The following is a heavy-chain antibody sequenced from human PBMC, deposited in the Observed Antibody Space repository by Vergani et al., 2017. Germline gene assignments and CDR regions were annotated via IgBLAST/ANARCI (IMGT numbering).Heavy chain of an antibody. J-gene: IGHJ4*02. Sequence: QVQLQESGPGLVKPSETLSLTCTVSGCSISSYYWSWIRQPPGKGLEWIGYIYYSGSTNYNPSLKSRVTISVDTSKNQFSLKLSSVTAADTAVYYCARLSGSYYADYWGQGTLVTVSS. CDR3: ARLSGSYYADY. D-gene: IGHD1-26*01. CDR1: GCSISSYY. V-gene: IGHV4-59*08. CDR2: IYYSGST.